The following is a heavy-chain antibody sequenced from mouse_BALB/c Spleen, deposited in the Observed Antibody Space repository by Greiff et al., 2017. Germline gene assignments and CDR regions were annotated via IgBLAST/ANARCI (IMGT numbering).Heavy chain of an antibody. CDR3: TKGDRYDWFAY. CDR1: GYTFTSYW. CDR2: IYPGSGST. V-gene: IGHV1S22*01. J-gene: IGHJ3*01. Sequence: LQQPGSELVRPGASVKLSCKASGYTFTSYWMHWVKQRPGQGLEWIGNIYPGSGSTNYDEKFKSKATLTVDTSSSTAYMQLSSLTSEDSAVYYCTKGDRYDWFAYWGQGTLVTVSA. D-gene: IGHD2-14*01.